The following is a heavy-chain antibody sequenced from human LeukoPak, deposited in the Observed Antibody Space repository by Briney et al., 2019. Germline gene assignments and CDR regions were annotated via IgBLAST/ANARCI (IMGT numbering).Heavy chain of an antibody. CDR2: IYYTGST. CDR1: GGSISSGGYY. V-gene: IGHV4-61*08. J-gene: IGHJ3*02. D-gene: IGHD6-13*01. Sequence: NPSETLSLTCTVSGGSISSGGYYWSWIRQPPGKGLEWIGYIYYTGSTNYNPSLKSRVTMSVDTSKIQFSLKLSSVTAADTAVYYCARRVATTGIYAFDIWGQGTMVTVSS. CDR3: ARRVATTGIYAFDI.